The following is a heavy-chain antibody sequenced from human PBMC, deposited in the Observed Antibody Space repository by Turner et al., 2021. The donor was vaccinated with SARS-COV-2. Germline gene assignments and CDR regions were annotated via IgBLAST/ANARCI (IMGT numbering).Heavy chain of an antibody. D-gene: IGHD3-3*01. CDR1: GGSISGTNYY. V-gene: IGHV4-39*01. Sequence: QLQLQESGPGLLKPSETLSLTCTVSGGSISGTNYYWGWIRQPPGKGLEWIGCVYYRGSTYYNPSLESRVTISADTSKNQFSLKLIAVTAADTDMYFCARQDYDFWSGDPNWLDPWGQGTLVIVSS. J-gene: IGHJ5*02. CDR2: VYYRGST. CDR3: ARQDYDFWSGDPNWLDP.